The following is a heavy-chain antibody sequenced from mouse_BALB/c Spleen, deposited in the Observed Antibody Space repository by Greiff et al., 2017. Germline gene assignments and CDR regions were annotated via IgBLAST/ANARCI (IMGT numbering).Heavy chain of an antibody. CDR3: ARGTSYAMDY. CDR1: GFTFSSFG. CDR2: ISSGSSTI. Sequence: EVQLQESGGGLVQPGGSRKLSCAASGFTFSSFGMHWVRQAPEKGLEWVAYISSGSSTIYYADTVKGRFTISRDNSKNTLFLQMTSLRSEDTAMYYCARGTSYAMDYWGQGTSVTVSS. D-gene: IGHD3-3*01. J-gene: IGHJ4*01. V-gene: IGHV5-17*02.